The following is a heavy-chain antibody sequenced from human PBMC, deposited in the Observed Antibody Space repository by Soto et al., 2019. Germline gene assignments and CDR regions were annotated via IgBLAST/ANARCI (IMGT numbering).Heavy chain of an antibody. CDR3: AVTGTGIFDY. D-gene: IGHD1-7*01. CDR1: GGTFSSYA. J-gene: IGHJ4*02. Sequence: ASVKVSCKASGGTFSSYAISWVRQAPGQGLEWMGGIIPIFGTANYAQKFQGRVTITADESTSTAYMELSSLRSEDTAVYYCAVTGTGIFDYWGQGTLVTVSS. V-gene: IGHV1-69*13. CDR2: IIPIFGTA.